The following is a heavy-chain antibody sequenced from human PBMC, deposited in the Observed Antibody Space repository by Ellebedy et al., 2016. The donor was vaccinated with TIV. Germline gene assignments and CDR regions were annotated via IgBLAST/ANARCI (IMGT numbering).Heavy chain of an antibody. CDR1: GFTFSSYS. CDR2: ISGSSSAI. Sequence: GGSLRLXXAASGFTFSSYSMNWVRQAPGKGLEWVSYISGSSSAIYYADSVKGRFTISRDKANNSLYLQMNSLRADDTAVYYCARGYCSSTSCALDYWGQGTLVTVSS. CDR3: ARGYCSSTSCALDY. V-gene: IGHV3-48*01. J-gene: IGHJ4*02. D-gene: IGHD2-2*01.